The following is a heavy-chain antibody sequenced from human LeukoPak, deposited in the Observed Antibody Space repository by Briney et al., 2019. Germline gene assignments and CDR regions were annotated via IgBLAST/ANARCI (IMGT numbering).Heavy chain of an antibody. D-gene: IGHD7-27*01. J-gene: IGHJ4*02. CDR2: INPNSGGT. Sequence: ASVKVSCKASGYTFTGYYMHWVRQAPGQGLEWMGWINPNSGGTNYAQKFQGRVTMTRDTSIGTAYMELSRLRSDDTAVYYCARDHSGLTGDWGQGTLVTVSS. V-gene: IGHV1-2*02. CDR3: ARDHSGLTGD. CDR1: GYTFTGYY.